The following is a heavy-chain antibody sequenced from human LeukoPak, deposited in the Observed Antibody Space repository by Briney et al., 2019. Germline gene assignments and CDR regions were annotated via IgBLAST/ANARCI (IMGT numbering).Heavy chain of an antibody. Sequence: SETLSLTRAVYGGSFSGYYWSWIRQPPGKGLEWIGEINHSGSTNYNPSLKSRVTISVDTSKNQSSLKLSSVTAADTAVYYCARTAMYYYDSSGYCFDYWGQGTLVTVSS. CDR2: INHSGST. CDR3: ARTAMYYYDSSGYCFDY. D-gene: IGHD3-22*01. CDR1: GGSFSGYY. J-gene: IGHJ4*02. V-gene: IGHV4-34*01.